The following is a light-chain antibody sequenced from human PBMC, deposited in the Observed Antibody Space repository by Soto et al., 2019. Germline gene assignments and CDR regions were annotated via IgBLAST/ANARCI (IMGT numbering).Light chain of an antibody. CDR2: AAS. CDR1: QSISTY. CDR3: QQSYSTLT. Sequence: DIQLTQYTYTLSASIGDRVTITWRASQSISTYLGWYQHKPGKAPQLLIYAASTLQSGVPPRFSGSGSGTDFSLTISSLQPDDFATYYCQQSYSTLTFGQGTRLEIK. J-gene: IGKJ5*01. V-gene: IGKV1-39*01.